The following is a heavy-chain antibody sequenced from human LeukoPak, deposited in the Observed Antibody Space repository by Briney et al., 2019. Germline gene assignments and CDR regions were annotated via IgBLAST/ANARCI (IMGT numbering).Heavy chain of an antibody. D-gene: IGHD3-9*01. CDR2: ISGSGGST. V-gene: IGHV3-23*01. Sequence: GGSLRLSYAASGFTFSSYAMSWVRQAPGKGLEWVSAISGSGGSTYYADSVKGRFTISRDNSKNTLYLQMNSLRAEDTAVYYCARDFGWPYYFDYWGQGTLVTVSS. J-gene: IGHJ4*02. CDR3: ARDFGWPYYFDY. CDR1: GFTFSSYA.